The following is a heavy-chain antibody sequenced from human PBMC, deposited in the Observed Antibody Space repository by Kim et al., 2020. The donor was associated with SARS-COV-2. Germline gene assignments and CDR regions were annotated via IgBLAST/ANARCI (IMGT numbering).Heavy chain of an antibody. CDR3: AKGTKARYYYGSGSYYFDY. CDR2: ISGSGGST. Sequence: GGSLRLSCAASGFTFSSYAMSWVRQAPGKGLEWVSAISGSGGSTYYADSVKGRFTISRDNSKNTLYLQMNSLRAEDTAVYYCAKGTKARYYYGSGSYYFDYWGQGTLVTVSS. V-gene: IGHV3-23*01. J-gene: IGHJ4*02. CDR1: GFTFSSYA. D-gene: IGHD3-10*01.